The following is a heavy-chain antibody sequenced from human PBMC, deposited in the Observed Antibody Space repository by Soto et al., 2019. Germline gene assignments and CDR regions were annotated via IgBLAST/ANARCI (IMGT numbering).Heavy chain of an antibody. Sequence: PSETLSLTCTVSGGSVSSGDYFWSWLRQSPGKRLEWIAYIYYSGSTNYNPSLKSRATISVDTSKSQVSLTLTSMTAADAALYYRARSPNYYYYGFDVWGPGTAVTVSS. CDR3: ARSPNYYYYGFDV. CDR1: GGSVSSGDYF. CDR2: IYYSGST. D-gene: IGHD3-10*01. V-gene: IGHV4-61*08. J-gene: IGHJ6*02.